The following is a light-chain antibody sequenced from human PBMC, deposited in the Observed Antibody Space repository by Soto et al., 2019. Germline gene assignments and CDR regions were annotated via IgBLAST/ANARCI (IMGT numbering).Light chain of an antibody. CDR1: QSISNNY. V-gene: IGKV3-20*01. CDR3: QQYGSSRLT. J-gene: IGKJ4*01. CDR2: GAS. Sequence: EIVLTQSPGTLSLSPGERATLSCRASQSISNNYLAWYQQRPGQAPRPLIYGASRRATGIPDRFSGSGSGTDFTLTISRLEPEDFAVYHCQQYGSSRLTFGGGTKVDSK.